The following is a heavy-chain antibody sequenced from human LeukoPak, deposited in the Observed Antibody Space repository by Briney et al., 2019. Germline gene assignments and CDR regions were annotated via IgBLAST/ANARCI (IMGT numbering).Heavy chain of an antibody. D-gene: IGHD3-22*01. J-gene: IGHJ4*02. CDR3: ARGYYDSSGYYYFDY. CDR1: GYTFTSYA. V-gene: IGHV1-3*02. Sequence: ASVKVSCKASGYTFTSYAMHWVRQAPGQRLEWMGWSNAGNGNTKYSQEFQGRVTITRDTSASTAYMELSSLRSEDMAVCYCARGYYDSSGYYYFDYWGQGTLVTVSS. CDR2: SNAGNGNT.